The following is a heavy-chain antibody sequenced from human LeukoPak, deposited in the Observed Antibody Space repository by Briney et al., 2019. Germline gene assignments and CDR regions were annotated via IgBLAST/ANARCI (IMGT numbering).Heavy chain of an antibody. V-gene: IGHV1-46*01. J-gene: IGHJ6*02. Sequence: ASVKVSCKASGYTFTTYYMHWVRQAPGQGLVWMGLINPSGGGTRYAQKFQGRVTITADESTSTAYMELSSLRSEDTAVYYCARAYTDNYYDSSGYAEGYYYGMDVWGQGTTVTVSS. CDR2: INPSGGGT. CDR3: ARAYTDNYYDSSGYAEGYYYGMDV. CDR1: GYTFTTYY. D-gene: IGHD3-22*01.